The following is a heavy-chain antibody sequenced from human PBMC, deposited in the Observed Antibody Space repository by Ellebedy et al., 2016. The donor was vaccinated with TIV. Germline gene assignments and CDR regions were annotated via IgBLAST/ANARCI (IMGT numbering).Heavy chain of an antibody. CDR1: GFTFSSYA. Sequence: PGGSLRLSCAASGFTFSSYAMTWVRQAPGKGLEWVANIKQDGSEKYYVDSVKGRFTISRDNAKNSLYLQMNSLRAEDTAVYYCARDGAWGAFDIWGQGTMVTVSS. D-gene: IGHD3-16*01. J-gene: IGHJ3*02. V-gene: IGHV3-7*01. CDR2: IKQDGSEK. CDR3: ARDGAWGAFDI.